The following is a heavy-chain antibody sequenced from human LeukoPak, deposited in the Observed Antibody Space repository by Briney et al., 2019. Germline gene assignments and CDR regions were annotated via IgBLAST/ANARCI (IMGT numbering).Heavy chain of an antibody. CDR3: ATLYCYKWTDGH. V-gene: IGHV3-15*01. J-gene: IGHJ4*02. Sequence: GGSLRLSCVASGFPFSDVWMSWVRQAPGKGLEWVGLIKSKSDGATADYAAPVRGRFTVSRDDSKNTLYLQMDSLQIEYTAVYYCATLYCYKWTDGHWGQGTLVTVSS. D-gene: IGHD1-20*01. CDR1: GFPFSDVW. CDR2: IKSKSDGATA.